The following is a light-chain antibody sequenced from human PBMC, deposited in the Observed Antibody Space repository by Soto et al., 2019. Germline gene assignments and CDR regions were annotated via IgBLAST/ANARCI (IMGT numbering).Light chain of an antibody. Sequence: EIVLTQSPGTLSLSPGERATLSWRASQSVSNNYLAWYQQKSGQAPRLLIYGAFSRANGIPVRFSGSASGTDFTLIISRLEPEDVAVYYCQQYGSLPKTFGQGTKVDIK. CDR3: QQYGSLPKT. V-gene: IGKV3-20*01. CDR1: QSVSNNY. J-gene: IGKJ1*01. CDR2: GAF.